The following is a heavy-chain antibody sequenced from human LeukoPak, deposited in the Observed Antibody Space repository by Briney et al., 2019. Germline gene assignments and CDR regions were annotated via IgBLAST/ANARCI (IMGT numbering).Heavy chain of an antibody. J-gene: IGHJ4*02. D-gene: IGHD6-13*01. CDR3: ARRGRQQLVPFDY. CDR2: IYHSGST. CDR1: GGSISSGGYY. V-gene: IGHV4-30-2*01. Sequence: SQTLSLTCTVSGGSISSGGYYWSWIRQPPGKGLEWIGYIYHSGSTYYNPSLKSRVTISVDRSKNQFSLKLSSVTAADTAVYYCARRGRQQLVPFDYWGQGTLVTVSS.